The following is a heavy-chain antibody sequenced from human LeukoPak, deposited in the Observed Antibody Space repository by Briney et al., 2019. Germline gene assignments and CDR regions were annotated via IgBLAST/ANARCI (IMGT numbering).Heavy chain of an antibody. J-gene: IGHJ4*02. V-gene: IGHV1-8*01. Sequence: ASVKVSCKASAYTFTSHDINWVRQATGQGLEWMGWMNPNSGNTGYAQKFQGRVTMTRNTSISTAYMELSSLRSEDTAVYYCARYSHGDYLGHDYCGQGTLVTVSS. CDR3: ARYSHGDYLGHDY. CDR1: AYTFTSHD. CDR2: MNPNSGNT. D-gene: IGHD4-17*01.